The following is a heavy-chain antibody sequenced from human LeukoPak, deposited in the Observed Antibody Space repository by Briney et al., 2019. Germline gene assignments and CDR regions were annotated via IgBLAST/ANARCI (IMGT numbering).Heavy chain of an antibody. D-gene: IGHD3-10*02. CDR3: ARHMTTDMLDAFDI. V-gene: IGHV4-38-2*01. CDR1: GYSISSGYH. J-gene: IGHJ3*02. CDR2: IFHSGST. Sequence: PSETLSLTCDVSGYSISSGYHWAWIRQFPGQGLEWIGSIFHSGSTYDNPSLKSRVTTSVGASKNYFSLTLSSVTAADTAVYHCARHMTTDMLDAFDIWGQGTMVIISS.